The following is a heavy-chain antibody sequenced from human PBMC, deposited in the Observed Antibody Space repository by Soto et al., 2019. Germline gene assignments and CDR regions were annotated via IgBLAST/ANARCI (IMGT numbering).Heavy chain of an antibody. CDR2: IYSGGST. Sequence: EVQLVESGGGLVQPGGSLRLSCAASGFTVSSNYMSWVRQAPGKGLEWGSVIYSGGSTYYADSVKGRFTISRDNSKNTRYLQMNSLRAEDTAVYYCARDRDPGYCSSTSCYSVGWFDPWGQGTLVTVSS. V-gene: IGHV3-66*01. J-gene: IGHJ5*02. CDR1: GFTVSSNY. CDR3: ARDRDPGYCSSTSCYSVGWFDP. D-gene: IGHD2-2*01.